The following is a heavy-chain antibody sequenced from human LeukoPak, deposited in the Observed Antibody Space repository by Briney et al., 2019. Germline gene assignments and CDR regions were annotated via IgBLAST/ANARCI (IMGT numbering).Heavy chain of an antibody. CDR3: ARKGLLWFGLFDY. Sequence: ASVKVSCKASGYTFTSYAMHWVRQAPGQRLEWMGWINAGNGNTKYSRKFQGRVTITRDTSASTAYMELSSLRSEDTAVYYCARKGLLWFGLFDYWGQGTLVTVSS. CDR1: GYTFTSYA. CDR2: INAGNGNT. D-gene: IGHD3-10*01. V-gene: IGHV1-3*01. J-gene: IGHJ4*02.